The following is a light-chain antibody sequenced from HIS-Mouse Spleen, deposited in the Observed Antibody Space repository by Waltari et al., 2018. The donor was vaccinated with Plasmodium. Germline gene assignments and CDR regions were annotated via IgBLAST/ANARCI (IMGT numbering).Light chain of an antibody. CDR1: SSDVGGYNY. CDR3: SSYAGSNNLV. J-gene: IGLJ2*01. CDR2: EVS. V-gene: IGLV2-8*01. Sequence: QSALTQPPSASGSPGQSVTISCTGTSSDVGGYNYVSWYQQHPGKAPNLLIYEVSKRPAGVPVRFSGSKTGNTAARAVSGLQAEDEADYYCSSYAGSNNLVFGGGTKLTVL.